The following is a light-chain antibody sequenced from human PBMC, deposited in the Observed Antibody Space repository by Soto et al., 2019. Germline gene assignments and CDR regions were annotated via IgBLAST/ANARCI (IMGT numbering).Light chain of an antibody. CDR1: QIVSNN. Sequence: EIVMTQSPATLSVSPGERATLSCRASQIVSNNLAWYQQSPGQAPRLLIYDASTRATGVPARFSGSGSGTEFTPTISSLQSEDFAVYYCQQYSNWPRTFGQGTKVEIK. J-gene: IGKJ1*01. CDR3: QQYSNWPRT. V-gene: IGKV3-15*01. CDR2: DAS.